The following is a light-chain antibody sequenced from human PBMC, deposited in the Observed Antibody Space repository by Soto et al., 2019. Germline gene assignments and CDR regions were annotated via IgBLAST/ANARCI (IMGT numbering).Light chain of an antibody. Sequence: DIQMTQSPSSVSASVGDRVTITCRASQGIGHDLGWFQQKPGKAPKRLIFAASRLESEVPSRFSGSGSGTEFTLTISSLQPEDFASYYCLQHNSYPLNFGPGTKVDIK. CDR2: AAS. CDR1: QGIGHD. J-gene: IGKJ3*01. CDR3: LQHNSYPLN. V-gene: IGKV1-17*01.